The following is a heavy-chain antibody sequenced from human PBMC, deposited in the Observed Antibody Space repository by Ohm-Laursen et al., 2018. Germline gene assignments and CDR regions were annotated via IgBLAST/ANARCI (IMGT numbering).Heavy chain of an antibody. V-gene: IGHV3-23*01. D-gene: IGHD1-26*01. CDR2: ISGSGGST. Sequence: SLRLSCTASGFTFSCYAMSWVRQAPGKGLEWVSAISGSGGSTYYADSVKGRFTISRDNAKNSLYLQMNSLRAEDTAVYYCARGTGGVGAYYYYYGMDVWGQGTTVTVSS. CDR1: GFTFSCYA. J-gene: IGHJ6*02. CDR3: ARGTGGVGAYYYYYGMDV.